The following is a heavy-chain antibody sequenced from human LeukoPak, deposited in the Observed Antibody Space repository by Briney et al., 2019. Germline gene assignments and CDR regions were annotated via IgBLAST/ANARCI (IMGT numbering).Heavy chain of an antibody. D-gene: IGHD3-16*02. Sequence: GGSLRLSCAASGFTFSSYAMSWVRQAPGKGLGWVSSISSSSSYIYYADSVKGRFTISRDNAKNSLYLQMNSLRAEDTAVYYCARSGLDYVWGSYRYPYFDYWGQGTLVTVSS. CDR2: ISSSSSYI. V-gene: IGHV3-21*01. CDR3: ARSGLDYVWGSYRYPYFDY. J-gene: IGHJ4*02. CDR1: GFTFSSYA.